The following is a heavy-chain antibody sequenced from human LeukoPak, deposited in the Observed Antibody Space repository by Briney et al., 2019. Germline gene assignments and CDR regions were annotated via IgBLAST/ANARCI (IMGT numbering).Heavy chain of an antibody. Sequence: SETLSLTCTVSGGSISSYYWSWIRQPPGKGLEWIGYIYYSGSTNYNPSLKSRVTISVDTSKNQFSLKLSSVTAADTAVYYCARERDHFIWFGERGDGYYYYYMDVWGKGTTVTISS. CDR1: GGSISSYY. V-gene: IGHV4-59*12. CDR2: IYYSGST. D-gene: IGHD3-10*01. CDR3: ARERDHFIWFGERGDGYYYYYMDV. J-gene: IGHJ6*03.